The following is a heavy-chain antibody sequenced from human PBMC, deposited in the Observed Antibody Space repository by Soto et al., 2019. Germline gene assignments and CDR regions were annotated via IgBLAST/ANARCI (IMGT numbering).Heavy chain of an antibody. CDR3: TSREVGGSHFDY. CDR1: GFTFSGSA. J-gene: IGHJ4*02. CDR2: IRSKANSYAT. Sequence: VQLVESGGGLVQPGGSLKLSCAASGFTFSGSAMHWVRQASGKGLEWVGRIRSKANSYATAYAASVKGRLTISRDDSKNTAYLQMNSLKTEDTAVYYCTSREVGGSHFDYWGQGTLVTVSS. V-gene: IGHV3-73*02. D-gene: IGHD3-16*01.